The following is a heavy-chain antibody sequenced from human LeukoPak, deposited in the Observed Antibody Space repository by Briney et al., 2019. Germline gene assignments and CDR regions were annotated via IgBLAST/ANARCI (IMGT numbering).Heavy chain of an antibody. D-gene: IGHD2-15*01. Sequence: GGSLRLSCAASGFTLSSYSMNWVRQAPGKGLEWVSSISSSSSYIYYADSVKGRFAISRDNAKNSLFLQMNSLRAEDTAVHYCARSGVVVAALERGVANWFDSWGQGTLVTVSS. CDR3: ARSGVVVAALERGVANWFDS. CDR2: ISSSSSYI. J-gene: IGHJ5*01. V-gene: IGHV3-21*01. CDR1: GFTLSSYS.